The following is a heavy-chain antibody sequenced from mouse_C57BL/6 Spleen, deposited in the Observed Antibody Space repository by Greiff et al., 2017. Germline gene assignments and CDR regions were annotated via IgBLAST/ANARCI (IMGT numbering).Heavy chain of an antibody. J-gene: IGHJ4*01. D-gene: IGHD2-4*01. CDR2: IDPSSGGT. CDR3: ARSYDYDGDAMDY. CDR1: GYTFTSYW. V-gene: IGHV1-72*01. Sequence: QVQLQQPGAELVKPGASVKLSCKASGYTFTSYWMHWVKQRPGRGLEWIGRIDPSSGGTKYNEKFKSKATLTVDKPSSTAYMQLRSLTSEDSAVDYCARSYDYDGDAMDYWGQGTSVTVSS.